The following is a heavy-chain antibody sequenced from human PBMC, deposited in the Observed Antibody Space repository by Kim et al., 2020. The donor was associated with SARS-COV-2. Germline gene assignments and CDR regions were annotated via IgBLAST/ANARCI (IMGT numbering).Heavy chain of an antibody. D-gene: IGHD3-10*01. V-gene: IGHV3-23*01. Sequence: DSVKGRFTISRDNSKSTLYIQMNSLRAEDTAVYYCAKDLHSSSAYDYGMDVWGQGTTVTVSS. J-gene: IGHJ6*02. CDR3: AKDLHSSSAYDYGMDV.